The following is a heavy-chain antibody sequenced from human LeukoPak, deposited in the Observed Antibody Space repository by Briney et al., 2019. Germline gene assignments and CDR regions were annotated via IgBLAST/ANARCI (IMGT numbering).Heavy chain of an antibody. CDR3: ARTHSGYDFFHYYYYMDV. J-gene: IGHJ6*03. CDR2: IYYSGNT. Sequence: SETLSLTCTVSGDSISTSNSYWGWIRQPPGKGLEWIGSIYYSGNTYYNPSLKSRVTISVDTSKNQFSLKLSSVTAADTAVYYCARTHSGYDFFHYYYYMDVWGKGTTVTISS. CDR1: GDSISTSNSY. V-gene: IGHV4-39*07. D-gene: IGHD5-12*01.